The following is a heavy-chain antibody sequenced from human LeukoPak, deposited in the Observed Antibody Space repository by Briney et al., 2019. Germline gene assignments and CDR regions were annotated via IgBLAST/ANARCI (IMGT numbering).Heavy chain of an antibody. CDR3: AKDLAVVPAAMFGY. Sequence: GGSLRLSCAVSGCTFSSYAMSWVRQAPGKGLEWVSAISGSGGSTYYADSVKGRFTISRDNSKNTLYLQMNSLRAEDTAVYYCAKDLAVVPAAMFGYWGQGTLVTVSS. J-gene: IGHJ4*02. V-gene: IGHV3-23*01. CDR1: GCTFSSYA. D-gene: IGHD2-2*01. CDR2: ISGSGGST.